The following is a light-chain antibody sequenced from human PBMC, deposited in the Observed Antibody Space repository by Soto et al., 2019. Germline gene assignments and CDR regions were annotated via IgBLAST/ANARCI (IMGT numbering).Light chain of an antibody. Sequence: DIQMTQSPSTLSATVGDRVTITCRASQYISSWLAWYQQKPGTAPRLLIYDTSNLEDGVPSTFSGSGSGTDFTLTVSSLQPDDSATYYCQQYNTYPWTFGQGTRLEI. J-gene: IGKJ5*01. V-gene: IGKV1-5*01. CDR2: DTS. CDR3: QQYNTYPWT. CDR1: QYISSW.